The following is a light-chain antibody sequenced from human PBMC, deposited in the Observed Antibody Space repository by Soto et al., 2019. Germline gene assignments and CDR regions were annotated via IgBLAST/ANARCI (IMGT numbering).Light chain of an antibody. CDR1: QSVGIN. V-gene: IGKV3-15*01. J-gene: IGKJ1*01. CDR3: QQYSNWPQT. CDR2: DAS. Sequence: EIVMTQSPATLSASPGESATLSCRASQSVGINLAWYHQKPGQAPRLLIYDASTRASGITARFSGSGSGTEFTLTISRLQSEDFAVYYCQQYSNWPQTFGQGTRVEIK.